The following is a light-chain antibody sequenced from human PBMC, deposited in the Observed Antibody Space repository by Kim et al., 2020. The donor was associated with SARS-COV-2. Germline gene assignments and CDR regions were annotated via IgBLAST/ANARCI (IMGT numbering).Light chain of an antibody. V-gene: IGKV1-5*01. J-gene: IGKJ4*01. CDR1: QSISTS. CDR2: DAS. Sequence: DIQMTQSPSTLSASVGGTVTITCRASQSISTSLAWYQQKPGKAPKLLIYDASSLESGVPSRFSGSGSGTEFTLTINSLKPGDSATYFCQQYNSYAVTFGGGTKVDIK. CDR3: QQYNSYAVT.